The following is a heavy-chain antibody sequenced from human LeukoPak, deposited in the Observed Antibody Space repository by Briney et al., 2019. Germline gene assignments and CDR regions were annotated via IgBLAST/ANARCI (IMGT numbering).Heavy chain of an antibody. Sequence: SETLSLTCTVSGGSISSGSYYWSWIRQPAGKGLEWIGRIYTSGSTNYNPSLKSRVTISVDTSKNQFSLKLSSVTAADTALYHCARLEMGSGSYHYYYYMDVWGKGTTVTISS. V-gene: IGHV4-61*02. J-gene: IGHJ6*03. D-gene: IGHD3-10*01. CDR3: ARLEMGSGSYHYYYYMDV. CDR1: GGSISSGSYY. CDR2: IYTSGST.